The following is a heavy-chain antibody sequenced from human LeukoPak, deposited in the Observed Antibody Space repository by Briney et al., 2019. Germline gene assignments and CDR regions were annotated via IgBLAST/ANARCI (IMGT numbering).Heavy chain of an antibody. V-gene: IGHV4-4*07. CDR1: GGSINTYY. D-gene: IGHD6-19*01. CDR2: IYSSGTT. J-gene: IGHJ4*02. Sequence: SETLSLTCTVSGGSINTYYWSWIRRPAGKGLEWIGRIYSSGTTHYNPSLKSRVTISVDTSKNQFSLKLSSVTAADTAVYYCARTSGWDYFDYWGQGTLVTVSS. CDR3: ARTSGWDYFDY.